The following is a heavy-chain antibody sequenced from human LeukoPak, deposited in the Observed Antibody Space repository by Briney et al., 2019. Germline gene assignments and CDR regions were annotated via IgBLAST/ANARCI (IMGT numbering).Heavy chain of an antibody. CDR1: GYTFTNYG. Sequence: GASVKVSCKASGYTFTNYGISWVRQAPGQGLEWMGWISAYNGNTKYAQKFQDRVTMTRDTSISTAYLDLSRLRSDDTAVYYCARVVVRDANNYKDYWGQGTLVTVSS. CDR3: ARVVVRDANNYKDY. D-gene: IGHD5-24*01. CDR2: ISAYNGNT. V-gene: IGHV1-18*01. J-gene: IGHJ4*02.